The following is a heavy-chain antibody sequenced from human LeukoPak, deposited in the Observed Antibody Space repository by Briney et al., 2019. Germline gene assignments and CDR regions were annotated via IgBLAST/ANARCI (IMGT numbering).Heavy chain of an antibody. Sequence: GGSLRLSCAASGFTFSTYTMNWVRQAPGKGLEWVSSITSSSSYIYYVDSVKGRFTISRDNAKNSLYLQMNSLRAEDTAVYYCARDPIYGDPYYSDYWGQGTLVTVSS. CDR2: ITSSSSYI. D-gene: IGHD4-17*01. J-gene: IGHJ4*02. V-gene: IGHV3-21*01. CDR1: GFTFSTYT. CDR3: ARDPIYGDPYYSDY.